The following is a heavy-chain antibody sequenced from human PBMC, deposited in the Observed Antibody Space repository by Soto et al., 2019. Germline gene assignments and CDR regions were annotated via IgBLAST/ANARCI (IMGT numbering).Heavy chain of an antibody. CDR3: VRDSSALY. CDR2: INGDGSST. CDR1: GFTLRNYW. D-gene: IGHD3-16*02. Sequence: PLRDPYAASGFTLRNYWGHRVRQIPGKGLVWVSRINGDGSSTSYADSVKGRFTISRDNAKNTLYLRMDSLRAEDTAVYYCVRDSSALYWGQGALVTVSS. J-gene: IGHJ4*02. V-gene: IGHV3-74*01.